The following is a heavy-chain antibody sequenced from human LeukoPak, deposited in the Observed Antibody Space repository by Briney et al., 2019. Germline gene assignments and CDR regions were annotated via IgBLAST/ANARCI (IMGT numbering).Heavy chain of an antibody. CDR1: NYAINNGFY. J-gene: IGHJ3*02. CDR2: IY. CDR3: ARSASFNTYYDFWKGDAFDI. Sequence: SETLSLTCTVSNYAINNGFYWGWIRQSPGKGLEWIGSIYYNPSLQSRVTISVDTSNNQFSLKLTSVTAADTAVFYCARSASFNTYYDFWKGDAFDIWGQGTMVTVPS. D-gene: IGHD3-3*01. V-gene: IGHV4-38-2*02.